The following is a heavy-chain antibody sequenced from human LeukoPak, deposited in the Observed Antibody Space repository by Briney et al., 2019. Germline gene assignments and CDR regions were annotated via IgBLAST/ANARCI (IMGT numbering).Heavy chain of an antibody. CDR1: GGSISSYY. Sequence: SETLSLSCTVSGGSISSYYWSWIRQPAGKGLEWIGRIYTSGSTNYNPSLKSRVTMSVDTSKNQFSLKLSSVTAADTAVYYCAREPYGSGMSRVNWFDPWGQGTLVTVSS. J-gene: IGHJ5*02. CDR3: AREPYGSGMSRVNWFDP. V-gene: IGHV4-4*07. D-gene: IGHD3-10*01. CDR2: IYTSGST.